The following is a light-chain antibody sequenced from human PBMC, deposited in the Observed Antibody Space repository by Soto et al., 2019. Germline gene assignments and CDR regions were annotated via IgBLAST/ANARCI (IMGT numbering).Light chain of an antibody. V-gene: IGKV3D-15*01. Sequence: EILMTQSPATLSVSPGDRATLSCRASQSLSRNLAWYQQKPGQAPRLLIYGASTRASGIPARFSGSGSGTEFTLTISSLQSEDFALYYCQHYNDWPRAFTFGPGTKVDL. CDR3: QHYNDWPRAFT. CDR2: GAS. CDR1: QSLSRN. J-gene: IGKJ3*01.